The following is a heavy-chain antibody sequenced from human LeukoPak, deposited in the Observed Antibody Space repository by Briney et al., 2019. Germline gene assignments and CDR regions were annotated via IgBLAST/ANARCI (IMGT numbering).Heavy chain of an antibody. Sequence: GGSLRLSCAASGITVSTNYMSWVRQAPGKRLEWVSIAFSDGRTFYADSVKGRFTISRDSSKNTVFLQMNSLRAEDTAVYYCARGDFDYWGQGTLVTVSS. CDR1: GITVSTNY. J-gene: IGHJ4*02. CDR3: ARGDFDY. V-gene: IGHV3-53*01. CDR2: AFSDGRT.